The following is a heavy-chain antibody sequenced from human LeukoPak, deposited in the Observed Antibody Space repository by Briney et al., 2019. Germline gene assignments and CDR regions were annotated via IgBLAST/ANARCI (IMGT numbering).Heavy chain of an antibody. Sequence: GASVKVSCKASGGTFSSYAISWVRQAPGQGLEWMGGIIPILGTANYAQKFQGRVTITTDESTSTAYMELSSLRSEDTAVYYCASESGSYPGYFDYWGQGTLVTVSS. CDR3: ASESGSYPGYFDY. V-gene: IGHV1-69*05. CDR2: IIPILGTA. J-gene: IGHJ4*02. D-gene: IGHD1-26*01. CDR1: GGTFSSYA.